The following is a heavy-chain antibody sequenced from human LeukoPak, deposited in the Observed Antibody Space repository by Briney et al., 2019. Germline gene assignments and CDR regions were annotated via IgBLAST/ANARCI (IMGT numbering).Heavy chain of an antibody. D-gene: IGHD2-8*01. CDR2: VSLSGLT. J-gene: IGHJ4*02. V-gene: IGHV4-4*02. Sequence: KASGTLSLTCGVSGGSITSTDWWSWVRQLPGQGLEWIGEVSLSGLTNYNPSLSSRIIMALDTSKNHLSLHLTSVTAADTAVYYCSRENGAFSPFGYWGQGYLVTVLS. CDR1: GGSITSTDW. CDR3: SRENGAFSPFGY.